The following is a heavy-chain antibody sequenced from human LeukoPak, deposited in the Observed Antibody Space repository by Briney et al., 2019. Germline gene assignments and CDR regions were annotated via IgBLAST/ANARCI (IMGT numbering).Heavy chain of an antibody. J-gene: IGHJ6*03. CDR2: IRRDANEK. D-gene: IGHD2-2*02. Sequence: PGGSLRLSCAASGFTFSTYWMSWVRQAPGKGLEWAANIRRDANEKYYADSVKGRFTISRDNANNSVYLQMNSLKAEDTAIYYCTRDLYCIDTKCYNRYYYMDVWGQGTTVTVS. CDR3: TRDLYCIDTKCYNRYYYMDV. V-gene: IGHV3-7*01. CDR1: GFTFSTYW.